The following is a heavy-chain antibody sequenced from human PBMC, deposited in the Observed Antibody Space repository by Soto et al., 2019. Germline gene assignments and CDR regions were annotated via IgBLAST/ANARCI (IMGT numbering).Heavy chain of an antibody. D-gene: IGHD5-12*01. CDR3: ARDPGYSGYDAGFYFDY. V-gene: IGHV1-69*06. CDR1: GGTFSSYA. Sequence: SVKVSCKASGGTFSSYAVSWVRQAPGQGLEWMGGIIPIFGTANYAQKFQGRVTITADKSTSTAYMELSSLRSEDTAVYYCARDPGYSGYDAGFYFDYWGQGTLVTVSS. J-gene: IGHJ4*02. CDR2: IIPIFGTA.